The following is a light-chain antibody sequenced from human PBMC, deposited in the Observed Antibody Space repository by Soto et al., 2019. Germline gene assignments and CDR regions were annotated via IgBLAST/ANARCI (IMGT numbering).Light chain of an antibody. CDR1: QSVSSSS. Sequence: IVLTQSPGTLSLSPGERVTLSCRASQSVSSSSLAWYQQKPGQAPRLLIYAASSRATGIPDRISGSGSGTDFTLTISRLEPEDFAVYYCQQYGRGLTFGGGTRWIS. CDR3: QQYGRGLT. CDR2: AAS. J-gene: IGKJ4*01. V-gene: IGKV3-20*01.